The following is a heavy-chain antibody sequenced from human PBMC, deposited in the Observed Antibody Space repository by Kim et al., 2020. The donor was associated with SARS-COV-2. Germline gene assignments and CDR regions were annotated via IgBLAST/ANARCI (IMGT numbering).Heavy chain of an antibody. J-gene: IGHJ4*02. Sequence: GGSLRLSCAASGFTFSNYWMSWVRQAPGKGLEWVANIKQDGSEKYYVDSVKGRFTISRDNAKNSLYLQMNSLRAEDTTVYFCARDEPHTYSSSWYGPDYWGQGTLVTVSS. CDR2: IKQDGSEK. CDR1: GFTFSNYW. V-gene: IGHV3-7*01. D-gene: IGHD6-13*01. CDR3: ARDEPHTYSSSWYGPDY.